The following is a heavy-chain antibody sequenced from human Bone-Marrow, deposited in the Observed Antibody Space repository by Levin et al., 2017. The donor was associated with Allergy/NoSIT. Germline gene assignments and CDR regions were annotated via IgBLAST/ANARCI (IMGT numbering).Heavy chain of an antibody. CDR3: AKESSYCPGRQCFHHSGMDV. Sequence: GESLKISCAASGFIFSNYAMHWVRQAPGKGLEWVAVIAYDGRINYYADSVEGRFTISRDNSKNTLFLQMDGLTPDDTAMDYCAKESSYCPGRQCFHHSGMDVWGQGTTVTVSS. D-gene: IGHD1-26*01. J-gene: IGHJ6*02. CDR1: GFIFSNYA. V-gene: IGHV3-30*04. CDR2: IAYDGRIN.